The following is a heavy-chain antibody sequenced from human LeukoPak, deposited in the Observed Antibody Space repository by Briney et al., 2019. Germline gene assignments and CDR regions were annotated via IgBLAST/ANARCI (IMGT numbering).Heavy chain of an antibody. D-gene: IGHD3-22*01. J-gene: IGHJ1*01. CDR3: ARLTTMIVAPLQH. V-gene: IGHV1-69*02. Sequence: SVKVSCKASGGTFSSYTISWVRQAPGQGLEWMGRIIPILGIANYAQKFQGRVTITADKSTSTAYMELSSLRSEDTAVYYCARLTTMIVAPLQHWARAPWSPSPQ. CDR1: GGTFSSYT. CDR2: IIPILGIA.